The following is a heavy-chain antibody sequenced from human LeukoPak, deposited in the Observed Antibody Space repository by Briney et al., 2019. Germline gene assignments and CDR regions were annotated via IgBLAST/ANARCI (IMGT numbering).Heavy chain of an antibody. CDR1: GGSISSGDYY. D-gene: IGHD4-23*01. Sequence: SQTLSLTCTVSGGSISSGDYYWSWIRQPPGKGLEWIGEINHSGSTNYNPSLKSRVTISVDTSKNQFSLKLSSVTAADTAVYYCARGRTTTVVTPEARYFDLWGRGTLVTVSS. V-gene: IGHV4-30-4*08. J-gene: IGHJ2*01. CDR2: INHSGST. CDR3: ARGRTTTVVTPEARYFDL.